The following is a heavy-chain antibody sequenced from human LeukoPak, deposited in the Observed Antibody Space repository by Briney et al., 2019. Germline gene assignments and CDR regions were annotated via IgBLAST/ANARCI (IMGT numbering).Heavy chain of an antibody. CDR1: GGSISSYY. CDR2: IYTSGST. J-gene: IGHJ6*04. D-gene: IGHD3-10*01. V-gene: IGHV4-4*07. Sequence: SETLSLTCTVSGGSISSYYWSWIRQPAGKGLEWIGRIYTSGSTNYNPSLKSRVTMSVDTSKNQFSLQLNSVTPEDTAVYYCARDLVYYYGSGSSFEGLDVWGKGTTVTVSS. CDR3: ARDLVYYYGSGSSFEGLDV.